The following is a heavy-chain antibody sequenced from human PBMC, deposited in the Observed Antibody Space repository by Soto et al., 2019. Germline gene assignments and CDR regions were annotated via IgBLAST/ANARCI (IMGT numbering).Heavy chain of an antibody. V-gene: IGHV4-59*01. Sequence: SETLSLTCTVSYGSMTSYYWSWIRHSPGKGLECLGYLFYSGYTRYNPSLNNRVTISVDTSRSQFSLKLTSVTAADSAVYYCARDSPVTWSLSYYPLDVWGQGTPVTVSS. D-gene: IGHD4-17*01. CDR1: YGSMTSYY. CDR3: ARDSPVTWSLSYYPLDV. CDR2: LFYSGYT. J-gene: IGHJ6*02.